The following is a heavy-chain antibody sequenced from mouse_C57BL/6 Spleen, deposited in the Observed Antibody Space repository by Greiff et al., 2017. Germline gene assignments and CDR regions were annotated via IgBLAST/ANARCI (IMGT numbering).Heavy chain of an antibody. CDR3: ARNGNSYYFDY. CDR2: ISSGSSTI. CDR1: GFTFSDYG. V-gene: IGHV5-17*01. D-gene: IGHD2-1*01. Sequence: EVKLMESGGGLVKPGGSLKLSCAASGFTFSDYGMHWVRQAPEKGLEWVAYISSGSSTIYYADTVKGRFTISRDNAKNTLFLQMTSLRSEDTAMYYCARNGNSYYFDYWGQGTTLTVSS. J-gene: IGHJ2*01.